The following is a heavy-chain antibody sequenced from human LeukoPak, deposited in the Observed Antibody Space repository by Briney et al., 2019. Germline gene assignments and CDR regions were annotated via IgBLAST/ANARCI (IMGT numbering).Heavy chain of an antibody. CDR1: GYTFTGYY. CDR2: INPDSGGT. CDR3: ARAYCSAGDCYEFDY. Sequence: ASVKVSCKASGYTFTGYYIHWVRQAPGQGLEWMGWINPDSGGTDYAQNFQGRVTMTRDTSISTAYMEVSGLTSDDTAVYYCARAYCSAGDCYEFDYWGQGTLVTVSS. D-gene: IGHD2-15*01. J-gene: IGHJ4*02. V-gene: IGHV1-2*02.